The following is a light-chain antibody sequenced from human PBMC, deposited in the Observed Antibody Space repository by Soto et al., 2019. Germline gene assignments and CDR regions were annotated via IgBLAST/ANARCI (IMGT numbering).Light chain of an antibody. CDR2: VNS. CDR1: SSNIGAGYD. V-gene: IGLV1-40*01. Sequence: QSVLTQPPSVSGAPGQRVTISCTGSSSNIGAGYDVHWYQQFPGTAPKLLIYVNSNRPSGVPDRFSGSKSGTSASLAITGLQAEDEADYYCQSDDSSLSGSVFGTGTKLTVL. J-gene: IGLJ1*01. CDR3: QSDDSSLSGSV.